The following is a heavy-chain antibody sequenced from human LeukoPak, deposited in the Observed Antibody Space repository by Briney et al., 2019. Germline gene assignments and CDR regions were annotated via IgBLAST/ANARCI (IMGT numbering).Heavy chain of an antibody. D-gene: IGHD6-19*01. CDR3: ARDPAVAVDY. Sequence: ASVKVSCKASGYTFTSYGLSWVRQAPGHGLEWMGWISVYYGNTKYAQKLQGRVTMTTDTSTSTAYMELRSLRSDDTAVYYCARDPAVAVDYWGQGTLVTVSS. CDR2: ISVYYGNT. V-gene: IGHV1-18*01. CDR1: GYTFTSYG. J-gene: IGHJ4*02.